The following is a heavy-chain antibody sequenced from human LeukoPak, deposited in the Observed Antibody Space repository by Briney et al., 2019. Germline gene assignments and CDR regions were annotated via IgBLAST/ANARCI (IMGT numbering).Heavy chain of an antibody. Sequence: GGSLRLSCAASGFTFSIYGMHCVRQAPGKGLEGVALVWSDGNGKFYADSVKGRFTISRDNSKNTVYLQMNSLRAEDTAVYYCVSVLTVTFDSWGQGTLVTVSS. V-gene: IGHV3-33*01. J-gene: IGHJ4*02. CDR2: VWSDGNGK. D-gene: IGHD4-17*01. CDR3: VSVLTVTFDS. CDR1: GFTFSIYG.